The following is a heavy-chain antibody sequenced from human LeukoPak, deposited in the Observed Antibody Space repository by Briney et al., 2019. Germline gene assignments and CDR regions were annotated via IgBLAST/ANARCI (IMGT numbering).Heavy chain of an antibody. CDR2: ISTYNGDT. D-gene: IGHD6-19*01. CDR3: ARDPSNTSGWYIYFDL. J-gene: IGHJ4*02. V-gene: IGHV1-18*01. Sequence: ASVKVSCKTSGYSFTHYAISWVRQAPGQGLEWMGWISTYNGDTKYAQKLQGRFTMTSDTSTSTVYMELRSLTSDDTAVYYCARDPSNTSGWYIYFDLWGQGTLVSVSS. CDR1: GYSFTHYA.